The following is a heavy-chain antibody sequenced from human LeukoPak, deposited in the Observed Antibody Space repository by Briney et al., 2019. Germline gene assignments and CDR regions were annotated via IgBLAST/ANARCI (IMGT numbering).Heavy chain of an antibody. CDR1: GYTLTNYG. D-gene: IGHD6-19*01. V-gene: IGHV1-18*01. CDR3: ARVGGAGAGGGDY. Sequence: ASVKVSCKASGYTLTNYGISWVRQAPGQGLEWMGWISAYNGNTNYAQKLQGRVTMTTDKTTSTADMELRSLRCDDTAVYYCARVGGAGAGGGDYWGQGTLVTVSS. CDR2: ISAYNGNT. J-gene: IGHJ4*02.